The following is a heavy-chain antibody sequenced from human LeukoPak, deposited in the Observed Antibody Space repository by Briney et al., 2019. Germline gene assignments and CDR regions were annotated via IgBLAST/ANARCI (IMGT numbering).Heavy chain of an antibody. D-gene: IGHD6-19*01. CDR2: IHPRGGST. CDR3: ARGVAVAGTEIGVTIVVDY. J-gene: IGHJ4*02. Sequence: PSVKVSCKASGHTLTSYYMHWVRHAHGQGLEWMGIIHPRGGSTSYAQKFQGRDTMTRDTSTSTVYMELSSLRSEDTAVYYCARGVAVAGTEIGVTIVVDYWGQGTLVTVSS. V-gene: IGHV1-46*01. CDR1: GHTLTSYY.